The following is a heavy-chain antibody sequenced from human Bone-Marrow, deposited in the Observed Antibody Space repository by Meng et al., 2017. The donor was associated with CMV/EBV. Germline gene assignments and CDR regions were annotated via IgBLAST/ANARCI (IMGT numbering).Heavy chain of an antibody. Sequence: LSLTCAASGFTFSSYGMHWVRQAPGKGLEWVAFIRYDGSNKYYADSVKGRFTISRDNSKNTLYLQMNSLRAEDTAVYYCAKDRDEYYYDSSGYSNWGQGTLVTVSS. J-gene: IGHJ4*02. CDR3: AKDRDEYYYDSSGYSN. V-gene: IGHV3-30*02. CDR2: IRYDGSNK. D-gene: IGHD3-22*01. CDR1: GFTFSSYG.